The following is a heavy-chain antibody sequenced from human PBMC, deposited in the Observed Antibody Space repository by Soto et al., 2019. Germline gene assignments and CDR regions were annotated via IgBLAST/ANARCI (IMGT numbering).Heavy chain of an antibody. CDR3: ARVIVNSSGKYYFDY. CDR2: IYHSGST. V-gene: IGHV4-30-2*01. CDR1: GGSISSGGYS. Sequence: QLQLQESGSGLVKPSQTLSLTCAVSGGSISSGGYSWSWIRQPPGKGLEWIGYIYHSGSTYYNPSLKSRVTISVDRSKNQFSLKLSSVTAADTAVYYCARVIVNSSGKYYFDYLGQGTLVTVSS. D-gene: IGHD3-22*01. J-gene: IGHJ4*02.